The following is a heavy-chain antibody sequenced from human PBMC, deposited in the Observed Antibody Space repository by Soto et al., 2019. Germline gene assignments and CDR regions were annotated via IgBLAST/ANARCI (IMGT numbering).Heavy chain of an antibody. CDR2: IVPMFGTA. V-gene: IGHV1-69*01. Sequence: QVQLVQSGAEVKKPGSSVKVSCKASGGTFSSSAISWVRQAPGQGLEWMGGIVPMFGTADIAQKLQGRVTITADESMNTVYMEVGSLRSEDTATYYCAKIGERSWFDSWGQGTLVNVSS. J-gene: IGHJ5*01. D-gene: IGHD3-10*01. CDR3: AKIGERSWFDS. CDR1: GGTFSSSA.